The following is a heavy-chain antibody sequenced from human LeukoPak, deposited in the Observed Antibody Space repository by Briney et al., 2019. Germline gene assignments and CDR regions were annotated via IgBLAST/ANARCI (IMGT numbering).Heavy chain of an antibody. D-gene: IGHD3-9*01. CDR1: GFTFSYYC. CDR3: TRDFDAATGY. V-gene: IGHV3-74*01. Sequence: PGGSLRLSCAASGFTFSYYCMHWVCQTPGKGPMWVSRIKGDGTGTNYADSVKGRFPISRDNAKNTLYLQMNSLRAEDTAVYYCTRDFDAATGYWGQGTLVTVSS. CDR2: IKGDGTGT. J-gene: IGHJ4*02.